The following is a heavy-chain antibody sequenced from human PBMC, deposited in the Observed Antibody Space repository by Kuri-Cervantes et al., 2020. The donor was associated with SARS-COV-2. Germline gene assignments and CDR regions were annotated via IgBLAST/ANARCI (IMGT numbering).Heavy chain of an antibody. CDR2: IYHSGKS. CDR1: GDSISRGTFF. D-gene: IGHD5-12*01. Sequence: LRLSCTVSGDSISRGTFFCIWIRQPPGMGLEWTGYIYHSGKSYLHPSLNSRVTMLVDTSRNRFSLSLTSVTAADTAMYYCATAPATRGYPTKIDNWGPGTLVTVSS. V-gene: IGHV4-30-2*01. CDR3: ATAPATRGYPTKIDN. J-gene: IGHJ4*02.